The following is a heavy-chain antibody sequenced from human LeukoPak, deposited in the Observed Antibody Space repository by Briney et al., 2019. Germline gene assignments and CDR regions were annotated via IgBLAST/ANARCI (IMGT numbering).Heavy chain of an antibody. CDR1: GFTFSSYA. J-gene: IGHJ4*02. V-gene: IGHV3-30-3*01. CDR2: ISYDGSNK. D-gene: IGHD7-27*01. Sequence: GGSLRLSCAASGFTFSSYALHWVRQAPGKGLEWVAVISYDGSNKNYADSVEGRFTISRDNAKNTLHLQMNSLRAEDTAVYYCAASLGPLTEYWGQGTLVTVSS. CDR3: AASLGPLTEY.